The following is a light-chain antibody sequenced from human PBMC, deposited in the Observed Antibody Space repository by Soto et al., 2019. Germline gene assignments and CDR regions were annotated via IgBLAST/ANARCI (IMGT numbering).Light chain of an antibody. CDR3: QQLNSYA. Sequence: IQLTQSPSSLSASVGDRVTITCRASQGISSYLAWYQQKPGKAPKLLIYAASTLQSGVPSRFSVSGSGTDFTLTISSLQPEDFATYYCQQLNSYAFGGGTKVEIK. V-gene: IGKV1-9*01. CDR1: QGISSY. J-gene: IGKJ4*01. CDR2: AAS.